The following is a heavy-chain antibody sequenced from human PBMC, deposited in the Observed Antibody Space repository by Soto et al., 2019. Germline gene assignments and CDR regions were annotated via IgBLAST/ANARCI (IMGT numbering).Heavy chain of an antibody. CDR3: ARHGPPGYSSGWYLSDWFDP. CDR2: IDPSDSYT. J-gene: IGHJ5*02. Sequence: GESLKISCKGSGYSFTSYWISWVRQMPGKGLEWMGRIDPSDSYTNYSPSFQGHVTISADKSISTAYLQWSSLKASDTAMYYCARHGPPGYSSGWYLSDWFDPWGQGTLVTVS. V-gene: IGHV5-10-1*01. CDR1: GYSFTSYW. D-gene: IGHD6-19*01.